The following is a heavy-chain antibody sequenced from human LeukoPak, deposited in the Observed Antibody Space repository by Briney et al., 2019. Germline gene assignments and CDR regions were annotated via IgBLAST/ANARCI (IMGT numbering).Heavy chain of an antibody. D-gene: IGHD3-3*01. V-gene: IGHV4-4*07. Sequence: SETLSLTCTVSGGSISSYYWSWIRQPAGKGLEWIGRIHTSGSTNYNPSLKSRVTMSVDTSKNQFSLKLSSVTAADTGVYYCAREGDFWSGYYYYYYMDVWGKGTTVTVSS. CDR2: IHTSGST. CDR1: GGSISSYY. J-gene: IGHJ6*03. CDR3: AREGDFWSGYYYYYYMDV.